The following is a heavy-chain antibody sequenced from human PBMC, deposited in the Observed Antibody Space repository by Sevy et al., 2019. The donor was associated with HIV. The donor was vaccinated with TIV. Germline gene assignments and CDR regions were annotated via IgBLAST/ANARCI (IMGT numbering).Heavy chain of an antibody. CDR1: GFTFSGSA. Sequence: GGSLRLSCAASGFTFSGSAMHWVRQASGKGLEWVGRIRSKANSYATAYAASVKGRFTISRDDSKNTAYLQMNSLKTEERAVYYCTRQKDIVVVPAAMQYYYYYYMDVWGKGTTVTVSS. V-gene: IGHV3-73*01. CDR3: TRQKDIVVVPAAMQYYYYYYMDV. CDR2: IRSKANSYAT. J-gene: IGHJ6*03. D-gene: IGHD2-2*01.